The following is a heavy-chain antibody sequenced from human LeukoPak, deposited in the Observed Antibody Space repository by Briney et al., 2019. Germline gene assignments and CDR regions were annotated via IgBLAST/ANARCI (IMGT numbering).Heavy chain of an antibody. D-gene: IGHD2-15*01. J-gene: IGHJ4*02. CDR3: AREGYCSGGSCYDPFGY. Sequence: GGTLRLSCAAFGFTFSSYWMSWVRQAPGKGLEWVANIKQDGREKYYVDSVKGRFTISRDNAKNSLYLQMNSLRAEDTAVYYCAREGYCSGGSCYDPFGYWGQGTLVTVSS. CDR1: GFTFSSYW. V-gene: IGHV3-7*01. CDR2: IKQDGREK.